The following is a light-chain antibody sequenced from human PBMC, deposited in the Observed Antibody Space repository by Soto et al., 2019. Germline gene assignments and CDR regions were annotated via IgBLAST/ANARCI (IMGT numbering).Light chain of an antibody. V-gene: IGKV1-39*01. CDR3: QQTYSPPWT. CDR2: AAA. CDR1: QNIRSY. J-gene: IGKJ1*01. Sequence: DMQMTQSPSSLSASVGDRVTITCRSSQNIRSYVNWYQQKAGKAPNLLIYAAASLQSGVPSRFRGFGAGTDFTLTITSLQAEDFATYYCQQTYSPPWTFGQGTKVDIK.